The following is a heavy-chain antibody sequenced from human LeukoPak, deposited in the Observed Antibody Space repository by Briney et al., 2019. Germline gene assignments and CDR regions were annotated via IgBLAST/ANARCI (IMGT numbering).Heavy chain of an antibody. J-gene: IGHJ4*02. V-gene: IGHV4-30-4*01. CDR1: GGCTSSGDYY. CDR2: IYYSGST. D-gene: IGHD3-16*01. CDR3: ATLRDRAFDS. Sequence: SQTLSLACTVSGGCTSSGDYYWGWIRQPQGKGLEWIGYIYYSGSTYYNPSPKSRITISLDTSKNQFSLKVSSVTSAYTAVYSSATLRDRAFDSWGQGTLVTVSS.